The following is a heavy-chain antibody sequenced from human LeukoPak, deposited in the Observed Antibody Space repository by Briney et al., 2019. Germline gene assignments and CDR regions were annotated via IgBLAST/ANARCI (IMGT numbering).Heavy chain of an antibody. CDR2: VYTSGST. J-gene: IGHJ3*02. D-gene: IGHD6-13*01. Sequence: SETLSLTCTVSGGSMSTHYWSWIRQPAAKGLEWIGRVYTSGSTNYNPSLQSRITMSVDTSKNQFSLKLSSVTAADTAVYYCARCLGFLIGSSWYLDAFDIWGQGTMVTVSS. CDR3: ARCLGFLIGSSWYLDAFDI. CDR1: GGSMSTHY. V-gene: IGHV4-4*07.